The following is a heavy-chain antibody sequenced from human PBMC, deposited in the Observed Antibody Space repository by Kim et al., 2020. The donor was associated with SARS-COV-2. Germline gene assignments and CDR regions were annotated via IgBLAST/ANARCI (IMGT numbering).Heavy chain of an antibody. V-gene: IGHV1-3*04. CDR3: ARDRSYYDI. CDR2: LTTAPGPS. Sequence: ASVKVSCKASGYTFTNYGVHWWRQAPGQRLEWMAWLTTAPGPSGSFPPFPGRVPLPRDTSATTAYMELFSLTSEDTAIYYCARDRSYYDIWGQGTLITVSS. CDR1: GYTFTNYG. D-gene: IGHD3-22*01. J-gene: IGHJ4*02.